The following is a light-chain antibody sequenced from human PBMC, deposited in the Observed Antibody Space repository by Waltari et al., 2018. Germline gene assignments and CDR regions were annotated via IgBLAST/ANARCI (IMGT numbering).Light chain of an antibody. J-gene: IGKJ1*01. CDR1: QNINRF. CDR3: QQSCSTLTWT. CDR2: GAT. Sequence: DIQMTQSPSSLSASVGDTVTITCRASQNINRFLNWYQQESGRAPKLLISGATSLQNGVPSRFSGSGFGTDFTLTISSLQPEDFATYYCQQSCSTLTWTFGQGTKVEI. V-gene: IGKV1-39*01.